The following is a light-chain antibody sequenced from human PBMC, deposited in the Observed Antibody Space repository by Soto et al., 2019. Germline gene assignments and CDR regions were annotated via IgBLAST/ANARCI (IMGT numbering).Light chain of an antibody. V-gene: IGLV2-14*03. CDR2: DIT. Sequence: QSALTQPASVSGSPGQSVTISCTGISRDVGAYNFVSWYQQHQGRAPKLIMFDITDRPSGVSSRFSGSRSGSTASLTISGLQPEDEADYYCSSYKSGATLVFGGGTKVTVL. J-gene: IGLJ2*01. CDR3: SSYKSGATLV. CDR1: SRDVGAYNF.